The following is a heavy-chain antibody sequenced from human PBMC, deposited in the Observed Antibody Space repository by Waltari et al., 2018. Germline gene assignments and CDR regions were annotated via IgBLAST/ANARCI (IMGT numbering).Heavy chain of an antibody. D-gene: IGHD3-10*01. CDR3: ARTSASGGY. CDR1: GDSIPGHD. V-gene: IGHV4-4*09. CDR2: INGRQMS. J-gene: IGHJ4*02. Sequence: QVQLRESGPGVLKPSEPLSLICVVSGDSIPGHDSSWVRQSPGKGLEWIGCINGRQMSNYTYNPSLKSRLNISLDTSNHQFSLKMTSVTAADTAVYFCARTSASGGYWGPGTVVTVSS.